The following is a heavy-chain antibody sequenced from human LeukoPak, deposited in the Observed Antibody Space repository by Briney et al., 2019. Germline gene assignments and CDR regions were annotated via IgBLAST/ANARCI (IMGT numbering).Heavy chain of an antibody. CDR1: GLIFSSYA. D-gene: IGHD5-24*01. Sequence: GGSLRLSCAASGLIFSSYAMSWVRQAPGKGLEWVSIISGSGERTYYADSVKGRFTISRDNAKNTLILQMNSLRVEDTAVYYCARDWVYKIDYWGRGTLVTVSS. CDR2: ISGSGERT. V-gene: IGHV3-23*01. CDR3: ARDWVYKIDY. J-gene: IGHJ4*02.